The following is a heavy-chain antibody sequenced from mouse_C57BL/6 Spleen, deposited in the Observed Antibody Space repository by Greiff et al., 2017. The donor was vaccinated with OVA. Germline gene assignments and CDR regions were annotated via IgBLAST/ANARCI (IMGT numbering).Heavy chain of an antibody. CDR3: ARRGYGSRFAY. CDR2: IYPRSGNT. V-gene: IGHV1-81*01. J-gene: IGHJ3*01. Sequence: VKLMESGAELARPGASVKLSCKASGYTFTSYGISWVKQRTGQGLEWIGEIYPRSGNTYYNEKFKGKATLTADKSSSTAYMELRSLTSEDSAVYFCARRGYGSRFAYWGQGTLVTVSA. CDR1: GYTFTSYG. D-gene: IGHD1-1*01.